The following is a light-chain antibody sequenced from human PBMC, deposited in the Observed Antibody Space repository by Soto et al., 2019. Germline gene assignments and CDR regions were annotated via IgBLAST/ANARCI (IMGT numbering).Light chain of an antibody. J-gene: IGLJ3*02. CDR2: LYSDGSH. V-gene: IGLV4-69*01. CDR3: QTWATGIQV. Sequence: QLVLTQSPSASASPGASVKLTCTLTGGHSSYAIAWHQQQPEKGPRYLMKLYSDGSHDKGDGIPDRFSGSRSGAERYLTISNLQSDDEADYYCQTWATGIQVFGGATKLTVL. CDR1: GGHSSYA.